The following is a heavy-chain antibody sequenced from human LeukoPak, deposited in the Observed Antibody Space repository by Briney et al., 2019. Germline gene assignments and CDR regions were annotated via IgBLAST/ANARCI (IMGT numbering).Heavy chain of an antibody. CDR3: ARAATTGTVDY. V-gene: IGHV3-7*01. J-gene: IGHJ4*02. Sequence: GGSQRLSCAASGFTFSSYGMHWVRQAPGKGLEWVANINQGGHEKYYVDSVKGRFTISRDNAKNSLYLQMNSLRAEDTAEYYCARAATTGTVDYWGQGTLVTVSS. D-gene: IGHD6-13*01. CDR2: INQGGHEK. CDR1: GFTFSSYG.